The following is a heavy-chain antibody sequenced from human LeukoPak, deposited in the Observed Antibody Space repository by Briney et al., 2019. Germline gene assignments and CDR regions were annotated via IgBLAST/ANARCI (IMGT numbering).Heavy chain of an antibody. V-gene: IGHV4-59*01. Sequence: PSETLSLTCTVSGDSINNYYWSWIRQPPGKGLEWIGYIYYSGSTSYSPSLKSGVTISVDTSNNPFSLKLNSVTPPDTAVYYCARYRNEALFAFDIWGQGTMVTVSS. CDR1: GDSINNYY. D-gene: IGHD1-14*01. CDR2: IYYSGST. J-gene: IGHJ3*02. CDR3: ARYRNEALFAFDI.